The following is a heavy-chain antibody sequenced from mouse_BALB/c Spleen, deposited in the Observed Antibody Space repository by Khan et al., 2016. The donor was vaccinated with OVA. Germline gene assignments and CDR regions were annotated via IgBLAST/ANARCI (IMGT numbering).Heavy chain of an antibody. CDR1: GFSLNHYG. D-gene: IGHD2-4*01. Sequence: VQLQESGPGLVQPSQSLSITCTVSGFSLNHYGVHWVRQSPGKGLEWLGVIWSGGSTDYNAAFISRLSISKDNSKSQVFFKMNSLQPNDTAIYYGARNYDYDEGLAYGGQGTLVTVSA. J-gene: IGHJ3*01. CDR2: IWSGGST. CDR3: ARNYDYDEGLAY. V-gene: IGHV2-2*02.